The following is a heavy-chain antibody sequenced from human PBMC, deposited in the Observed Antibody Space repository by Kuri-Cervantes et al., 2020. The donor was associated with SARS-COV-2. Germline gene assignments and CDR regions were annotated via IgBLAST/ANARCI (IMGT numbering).Heavy chain of an antibody. V-gene: IGHV1-69*10. J-gene: IGHJ4*02. CDR3: ARDPPVAKKFIVATTTKTLVDDY. CDR2: IIPIFGIA. D-gene: IGHD5-12*01. Sequence: SVKVSCKASGGTFSSYAISWVRQAPGQGLEWMGGIIPIFGIANYAQKFQGRVTITADKSTSTAYMELSSLRSEDTAVYYCARDPPVAKKFIVATTTKTLVDDYWGQGTLVTVSS. CDR1: GGTFSSYA.